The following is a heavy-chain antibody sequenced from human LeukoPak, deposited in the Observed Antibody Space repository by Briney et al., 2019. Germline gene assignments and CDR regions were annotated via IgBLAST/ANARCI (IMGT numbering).Heavy chain of an antibody. CDR2: ISGSGGST. J-gene: IGHJ4*02. CDR1: GFTFSSYA. V-gene: IGHV3-23*01. Sequence: GGSLRLSCGTSGFTFSSYAMSWVRQAPGKGLEWVSAISGSGGSTYYADSVKGRFTISRDNSKNTLYLQMNSLRAEDTAVYYCAKEEYIVVVPAAIDYWGQGTLVTVSS. D-gene: IGHD2-2*01. CDR3: AKEEYIVVVPAAIDY.